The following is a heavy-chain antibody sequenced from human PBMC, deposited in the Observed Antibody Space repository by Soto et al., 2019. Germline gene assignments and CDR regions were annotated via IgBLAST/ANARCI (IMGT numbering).Heavy chain of an antibody. V-gene: IGHV4-34*01. D-gene: IGHD1-1*01. CDR3: ACVERGTATTVVDAFDI. CDR1: GGFVSSGSYY. CDR2: MSHSGGT. J-gene: IGHJ3*02. Sequence: QVQLQQWGAGLLKPSETLSLTCAVYGGFVSSGSYYWSWIRQPPGKGLEWIGEMSHSGGTHFNPSLKSRVTIWVDPSKNQFSLKMSSVTAADTALYYCACVERGTATTVVDAFDIWGPGTMVTVSS.